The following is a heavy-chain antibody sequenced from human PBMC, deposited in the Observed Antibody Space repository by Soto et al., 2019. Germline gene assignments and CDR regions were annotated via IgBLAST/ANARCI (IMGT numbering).Heavy chain of an antibody. J-gene: IGHJ3*02. V-gene: IGHV1-18*04. Sequence: GASVKVSCKASGYTFTSYGISWARQAPGQGLEWMGWISAYNGNTNYAQKLQGRVTMTTDTSTSTAYMELRSLRSDDTAVYYCARDLILIVGATRPHDAFDIWGQGTMVTVSS. D-gene: IGHD1-26*01. CDR1: GYTFTSYG. CDR3: ARDLILIVGATRPHDAFDI. CDR2: ISAYNGNT.